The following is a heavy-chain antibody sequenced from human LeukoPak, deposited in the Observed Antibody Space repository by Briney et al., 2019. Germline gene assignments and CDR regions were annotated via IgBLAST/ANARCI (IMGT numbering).Heavy chain of an antibody. D-gene: IGHD2-2*02. J-gene: IGHJ4*02. CDR3: AKDFMGYCSSTSCYSWVFDY. Sequence: PGGSLRLSCAASGFTFSSYAMSSVRQAPGEGVEWVSAISGSGGSTYYADSVKGRFTISKANSKNTLYLQMNSLRAEDTAVYYCAKDFMGYCSSTSCYSWVFDYWGQGTLVTVSS. V-gene: IGHV3-23*01. CDR1: GFTFSSYA. CDR2: ISGSGGST.